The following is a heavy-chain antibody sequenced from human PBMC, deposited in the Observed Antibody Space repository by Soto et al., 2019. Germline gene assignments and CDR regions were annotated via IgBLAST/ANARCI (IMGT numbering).Heavy chain of an antibody. V-gene: IGHV4-59*01. CDR2: IYYSGST. J-gene: IGHJ3*02. Sequence: QVQLQESGPGLVKPSETLSLTCTVSSGSISSYYWSWIRQPPGKGLEWIGYIYYSGSTNYNPSLKSRVTISVDTSKNQLSLKLSSVTAADTAVYYCARGYCSGGSCYPDAFDIWGQGTMVTVSS. CDR3: ARGYCSGGSCYPDAFDI. D-gene: IGHD2-15*01. CDR1: SGSISSYY.